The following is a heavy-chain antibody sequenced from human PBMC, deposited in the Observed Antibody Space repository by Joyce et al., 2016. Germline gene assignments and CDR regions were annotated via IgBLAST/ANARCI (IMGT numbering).Heavy chain of an antibody. J-gene: IGHJ5*02. D-gene: IGHD2-2*01. V-gene: IGHV1-2*02. CDR2: INPKSGDT. CDR3: AKEGYCSSVTCYGNWFDP. CDR1: GYIFTASY. Sequence: QVQLVQSGAEMKKPGASVKVSCRPSGYIFTASYIHWVRQAPGQGLDWLGWINPKSGDTNYAQKFQGRGTMTRDTPISTAYMELSRLRSDDTDVYYWAKEGYCSSVTCYGNWFDPWGQGTLVTVSS.